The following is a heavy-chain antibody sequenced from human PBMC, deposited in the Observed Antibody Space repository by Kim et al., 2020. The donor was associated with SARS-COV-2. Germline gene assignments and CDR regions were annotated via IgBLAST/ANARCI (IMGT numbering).Heavy chain of an antibody. Sequence: GGSLRLSCAASGFTFSSYAMHWVRQAPGKWLEWAAVISYDGSNKYYADSVKGRFTISRDNSKNTLYLQMNSLRAEDTAVYYCARDFVVVIAIGWFDPWGQGTLVTVSS. V-gene: IGHV3-30-3*01. CDR1: GFTFSSYA. CDR2: ISYDGSNK. CDR3: ARDFVVVIAIGWFDP. J-gene: IGHJ5*02. D-gene: IGHD2-21*01.